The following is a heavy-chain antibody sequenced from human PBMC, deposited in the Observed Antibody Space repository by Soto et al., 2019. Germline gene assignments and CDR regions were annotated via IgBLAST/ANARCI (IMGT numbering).Heavy chain of an antibody. CDR3: ARWSYLDY. CDR1: GFSCGSYA. Sequence: GGSLRVSSAASGFSCGSYALSWVRQAPGKGLEWVSTISGSDGKTFYADSVKGRFSISRDTSQNTLYLQMNSLRADDTAIYYCARWSYLDYWGQGTRVTVSS. D-gene: IGHD3-3*01. CDR2: ISGSDGKT. J-gene: IGHJ4*02. V-gene: IGHV3-23*01.